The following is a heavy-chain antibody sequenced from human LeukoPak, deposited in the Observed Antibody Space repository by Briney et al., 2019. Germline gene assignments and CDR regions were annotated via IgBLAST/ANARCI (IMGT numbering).Heavy chain of an antibody. J-gene: IGHJ4*02. CDR3: AREDGYCSGGNCYSYFDS. CDR1: KFIFSNYW. CDR2: IRKTGSET. V-gene: IGHV3-7*01. Sequence: GGSLRLSCAASKFIFSNYWMSWVRQAPGKGLEWVAYIRKTGSETYYVDSVKGRFTITRDNARNSLFLQMNSLRAEDTAVYYCAREDGYCSGGNCYSYFDSWGQGTLVTVSS. D-gene: IGHD2-15*01.